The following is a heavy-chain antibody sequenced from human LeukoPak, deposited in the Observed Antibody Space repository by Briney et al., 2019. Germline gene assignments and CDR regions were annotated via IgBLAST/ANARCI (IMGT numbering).Heavy chain of an antibody. V-gene: IGHV4-59*01. CDR1: GGSISSYY. D-gene: IGHD3-10*02. CDR2: IYYSGSN. J-gene: IGHJ4*02. Sequence: SETLSLTCTASGGSISSYYWSWIRQPPGKGLEWIGYIYYSGSNNYNPSLKNRVTISVDTSKKQFCLKLSSVTAADPAVYYCARGVGYLVFGELFWVYFDYWGQGTLVTVPS. CDR3: ARGVGYLVFGELFWVYFDY.